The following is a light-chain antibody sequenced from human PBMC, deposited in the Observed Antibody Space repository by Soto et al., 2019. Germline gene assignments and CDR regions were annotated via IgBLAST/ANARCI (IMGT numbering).Light chain of an antibody. CDR3: QQYNNWPPWT. CDR2: GAS. V-gene: IGKV3-15*01. J-gene: IGKJ1*01. Sequence: EVVFTPSPATLSLSPGERATLSCRTIQSVSSTYLAWYQQKPGQAPRLLIYGASTRATGIPARFSGSGSETEFTLTISSLQSEDFAVYYCQQYNNWPPWTFGQGTKVDIK. CDR1: QSVSSTY.